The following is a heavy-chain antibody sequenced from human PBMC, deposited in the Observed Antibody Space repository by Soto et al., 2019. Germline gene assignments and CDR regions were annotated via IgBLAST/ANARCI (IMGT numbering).Heavy chain of an antibody. CDR2: ISAYNGNT. V-gene: IGHV1-18*01. J-gene: IGHJ4*02. D-gene: IGHD3-3*01. CDR3: ARVYYDFWSGYYRGGDYFDY. Sequence: ASVKVSCKASGYTFISYGISWVRQAPGQGLEWMGWISAYNGNTNYAQKLQGRVTMTTDTSTSTAYMELRSLRSDDTAVYYCARVYYDFWSGYYRGGDYFDYWGQGTLVTVSS. CDR1: GYTFISYG.